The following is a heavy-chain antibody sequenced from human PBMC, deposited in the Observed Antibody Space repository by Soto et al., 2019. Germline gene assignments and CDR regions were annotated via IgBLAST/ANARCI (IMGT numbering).Heavy chain of an antibody. J-gene: IGHJ4*02. CDR3: ARESEDLTSNFDY. CDR1: GFTFTRYS. CDR2: ISSTTNYI. Sequence: GGSLRLSCAASGFTFTRYSMNWVRQAPGKGLEWVSSISSTTNYIYYGDSMKGRFTISRDNAKNSLYLEMNSLKAEDTAVYYCARESEDLTSNFDYWGQGTLVTVSS. V-gene: IGHV3-21*06.